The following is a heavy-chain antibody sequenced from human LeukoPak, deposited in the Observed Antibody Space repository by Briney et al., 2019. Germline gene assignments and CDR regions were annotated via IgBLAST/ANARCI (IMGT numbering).Heavy chain of an antibody. V-gene: IGHV4-31*03. CDR1: GGSISSGGYY. CDR3: ARTVPAAPDYYYGMDV. D-gene: IGHD2-2*01. Sequence: PSQTLSLTCTVSGGSISSGGYYWSWIRQHPEKGLEWIGYIYYSGSTYYNPSLKSRVTISVDTSKNQFSLKLSSVTAADTAVYYCARTVPAAPDYYYGMDVWGQGTTVTVSS. J-gene: IGHJ6*02. CDR2: IYYSGST.